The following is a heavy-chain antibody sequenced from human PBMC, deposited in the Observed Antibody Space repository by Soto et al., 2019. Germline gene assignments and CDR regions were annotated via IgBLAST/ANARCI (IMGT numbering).Heavy chain of an antibody. J-gene: IGHJ4*02. CDR3: ARAGYSGYDYEVRFDY. D-gene: IGHD5-12*01. Sequence: ASVKVSCKASGYTFTSYAMHWVRQAPGQRLEWMGWINAGNGNTKYSQKFQGRVTITRDTSTSTAYMELSSLRSEDTAVYYCARAGYSGYDYEVRFDYWGQGTLDIVSS. CDR2: INAGNGNT. CDR1: GYTFTSYA. V-gene: IGHV1-3*01.